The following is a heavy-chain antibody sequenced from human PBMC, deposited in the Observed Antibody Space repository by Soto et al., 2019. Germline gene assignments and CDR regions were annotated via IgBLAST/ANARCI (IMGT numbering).Heavy chain of an antibody. V-gene: IGHV3-13*01. J-gene: IGHJ6*02. CDR1: GFTFSSSD. CDR3: ARAGIAVAEWGSYYYDWMDV. D-gene: IGHD6-19*01. Sequence: SLRLSCAASGFTFSSSDMHWVRQATGKGLEWVSAIGTAGDTYYPGSVKGRFTISRENAKTSLYLQMNSLRAGDTAVYYCARAGIAVAEWGSYYYDWMDVWGQGTTVTVSS. CDR2: IGTAGDT.